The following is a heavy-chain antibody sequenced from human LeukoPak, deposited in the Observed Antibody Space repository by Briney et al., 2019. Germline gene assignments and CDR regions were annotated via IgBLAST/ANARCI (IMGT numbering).Heavy chain of an antibody. V-gene: IGHV3-15*01. CDR1: GFTFINAW. Sequence: GGSLRLSCAASGFTFINAWMSWVRQAPGKGLEWVGRIKSKTDGGTTDYAAPVKGRFTISRDDSKNTLYLQMNSLRAEDTAVYYCARVGRYYDSSGYTLPGGYWGQGTLVTVSS. CDR2: IKSKTDGGTT. CDR3: ARVGRYYDSSGYTLPGGY. D-gene: IGHD3-22*01. J-gene: IGHJ4*02.